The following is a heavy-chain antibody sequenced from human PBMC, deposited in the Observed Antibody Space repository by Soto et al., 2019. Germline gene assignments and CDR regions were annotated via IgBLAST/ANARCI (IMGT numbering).Heavy chain of an antibody. V-gene: IGHV3-15*01. Sequence: EVQLVESGGGMVMPGGSLRLSCAASGFTFSDAWMTWIRQAPGKGLQCVGRIKRKIDGETTDYAAPVKGRFTISRDDSKNTLYLQRNRLKVEDTAMYYCVTDRGGGMDVWGQGTTVTVSS. CDR1: GFTFSDAW. CDR2: IKRKIDGETT. CDR3: VTDRGGGMDV. J-gene: IGHJ6*01. D-gene: IGHD3-10*01.